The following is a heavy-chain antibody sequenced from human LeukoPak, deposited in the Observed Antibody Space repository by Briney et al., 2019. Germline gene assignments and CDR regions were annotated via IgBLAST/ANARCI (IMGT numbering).Heavy chain of an antibody. D-gene: IGHD3-22*01. J-gene: IGHJ4*02. CDR2: IVVGSGNT. CDR3: AADLGPGNSGYSSPIDY. Sequence: VASVKVSCTASGFTFTSSAVQWVRQARGQRLEWIGWIVVGSGNTNYAQKFQERVTITRDMSTSTAYMELSSLRSEDTAVYYCAADLGPGNSGYSSPIDYWGQGTLVTVSS. CDR1: GFTFTSSA. V-gene: IGHV1-58*01.